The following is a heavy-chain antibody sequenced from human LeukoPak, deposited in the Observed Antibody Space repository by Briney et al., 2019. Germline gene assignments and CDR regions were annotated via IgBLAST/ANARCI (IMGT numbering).Heavy chain of an antibody. D-gene: IGHD3-22*01. Sequence: GGSLRLSCAASGFTFSDYSMSWVRQAPGKGLEWVSYISSIGSTIYYADSVKGRFTISRDKAKNSLYLQMNSLRAEDTAVYYCARAEYYDSSGYYEYGMDVWGQGTTVTVSS. CDR2: ISSIGSTI. CDR1: GFTFSDYS. V-gene: IGHV3-11*01. J-gene: IGHJ6*02. CDR3: ARAEYYDSSGYYEYGMDV.